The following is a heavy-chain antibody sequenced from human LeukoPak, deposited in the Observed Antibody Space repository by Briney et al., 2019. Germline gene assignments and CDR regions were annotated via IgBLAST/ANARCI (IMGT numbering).Heavy chain of an antibody. V-gene: IGHV1-69*13. Sequence: ASVKVSCKASGGTFSSYAISWVRQAPGQGLEWIGGIIPIFGTANYAQKFQGRVTITADESTSTAYMELSSLRSEDTAVYYCARRYIAVAGSGQFDYWGQGTLVTVSS. CDR2: IIPIFGTA. J-gene: IGHJ4*02. D-gene: IGHD6-19*01. CDR3: ARRYIAVAGSGQFDY. CDR1: GGTFSSYA.